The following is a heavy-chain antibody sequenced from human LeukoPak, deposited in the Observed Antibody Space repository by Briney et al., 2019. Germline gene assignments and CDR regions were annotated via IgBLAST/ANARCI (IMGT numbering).Heavy chain of an antibody. D-gene: IGHD3-22*01. J-gene: IGHJ4*02. CDR1: GFTFSSYA. CDR3: AKDPPNPYYYDSSGLAEGYFDY. Sequence: PGRSLRLSCAASGFTFSSYAMHWVRQAPGKGLEWVAVISYDGSNKYYADSVKGRFTISRDNSKNTLYLQMNSLRAEGTAVYYCAKDPPNPYYYDSSGLAEGYFDYWGQGTLVTVSS. CDR2: ISYDGSNK. V-gene: IGHV3-30-3*01.